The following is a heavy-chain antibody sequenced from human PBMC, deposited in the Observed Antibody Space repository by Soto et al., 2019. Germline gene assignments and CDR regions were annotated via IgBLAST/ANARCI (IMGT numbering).Heavy chain of an antibody. D-gene: IGHD2-21*02. Sequence: SESLVLTCAVSGGCMRSRKGWTWVRQSPGKGLEWIGEIYHSGSTNYNPSLKSRVTISVDKSKNQFSLKLSSVTAADTAVYYCARRSGNSVDYWGQGTLVTVSS. CDR1: GGCMRSRKG. CDR3: ARRSGNSVDY. J-gene: IGHJ4*02. CDR2: IYHSGST. V-gene: IGHV4-4*02.